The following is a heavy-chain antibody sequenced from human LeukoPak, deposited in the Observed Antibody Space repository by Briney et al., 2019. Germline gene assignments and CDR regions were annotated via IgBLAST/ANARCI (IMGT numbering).Heavy chain of an antibody. CDR2: IYNSGST. V-gene: IGHV4-39*01. D-gene: IGHD4-17*01. J-gene: IGHJ2*01. CDR3: ARGHTVTSRWYFDL. CDR1: GGSISSSTYY. Sequence: PSETLSLTCSVSGGSISSSTYYWGRIRQPPGKGLEWIGNIYNSGSTYYNPSLKSRVTISVDTSKNQFSLKLSSVTAADTAVYYCARGHTVTSRWYFDLWGRGTLVTVSS.